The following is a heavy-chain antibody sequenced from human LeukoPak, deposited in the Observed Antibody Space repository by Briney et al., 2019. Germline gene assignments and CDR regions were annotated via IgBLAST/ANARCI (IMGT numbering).Heavy chain of an antibody. V-gene: IGHV1-46*01. CDR3: ARAGYDILTLAPDPANDY. CDR1: GYTFTSNY. CDR2: IYPRDGST. J-gene: IGHJ4*02. D-gene: IGHD3-9*01. Sequence: ASVKVSCKASGYTFTSNYIHWVRQAPGQGLEWMGMIYPRDGSTSYAQKFQGRVTMTTDTSTSTAYMELRSLRSDDTAVYYCARAGYDILTLAPDPANDYWGQGTLVTVSS.